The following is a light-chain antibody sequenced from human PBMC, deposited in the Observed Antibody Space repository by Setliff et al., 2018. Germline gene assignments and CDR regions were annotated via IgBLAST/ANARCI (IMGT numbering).Light chain of an antibody. J-gene: IGLJ2*01. CDR2: DVS. V-gene: IGLV2-14*03. Sequence: QSVLTQPASVSGSPGQSITISCTGTSSDVGGYNYVSWYQQHPGKAPKLMIYDVSNRPSGVSNRFSGSKSGNTASLTISGLQAEDEADYYCGSYTSSSTLLFGGGTQRTVL. CDR1: SSDVGGYNY. CDR3: GSYTSSSTLL.